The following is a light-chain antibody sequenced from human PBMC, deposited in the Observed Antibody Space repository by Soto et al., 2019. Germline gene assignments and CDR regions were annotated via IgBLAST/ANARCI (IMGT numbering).Light chain of an antibody. Sequence: DIQMTQSPSSLSSSLGDRVTITCRASRNVSSDFSWYQQKPAKAPTGLIFGASSLQSVVPSRFSGSGSGTDFTLTISSLQPEDSANYYCQQSDTTPLTFGHGTKLDIK. V-gene: IGKV1-39*01. CDR3: QQSDTTPLT. CDR1: RNVSSD. CDR2: GAS. J-gene: IGKJ2*01.